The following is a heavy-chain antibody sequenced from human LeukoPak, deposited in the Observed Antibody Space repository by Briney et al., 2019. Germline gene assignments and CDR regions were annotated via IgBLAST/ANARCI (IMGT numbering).Heavy chain of an antibody. CDR2: INQDGGQK. CDR1: GFTFTSYW. CDR3: AREGTPYSSDY. Sequence: GGSLRLSCAASGFTFTSYWMRWVRQGPGKGLEWVANINQDGGQKNYMDSVKGRFTVSRDNAGNSLFLQMNSLRVEDTAVYYCAREGTPYSSDYWGQGTLITVSS. D-gene: IGHD6-13*01. J-gene: IGHJ4*02. V-gene: IGHV3-7*01.